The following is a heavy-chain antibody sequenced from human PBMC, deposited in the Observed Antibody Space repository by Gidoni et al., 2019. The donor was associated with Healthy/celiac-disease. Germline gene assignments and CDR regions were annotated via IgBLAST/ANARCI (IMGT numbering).Heavy chain of an antibody. CDR1: GGSFSGYY. D-gene: IGHD2-2*01. CDR3: AREDHCSSTSCYSVSPDY. CDR2: INHSGST. Sequence: QVQLQQWGAGLLKPSETLSLTCAVYGGSFSGYYWSWIRQPPRKGLEWIGEINHSGSTNYNPSLKSRVTISVDTSKNQFSLKLSSVTAAVTAVYYCAREDHCSSTSCYSVSPDYWGQGTLVTVSS. V-gene: IGHV4-34*01. J-gene: IGHJ4*02.